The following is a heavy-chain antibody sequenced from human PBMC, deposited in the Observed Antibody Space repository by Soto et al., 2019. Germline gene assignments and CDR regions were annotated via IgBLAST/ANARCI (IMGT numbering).Heavy chain of an antibody. J-gene: IGHJ5*02. CDR3: AKAGRYSGYDLREVWFDP. D-gene: IGHD5-12*01. CDR1: GGSISSGYYY. Sequence: PSETLSLTCTVSGGSISSGYYYWSWIRQPPGKGLEWIGYIYYSGSTYYNPSLKSRVTISVDTSKNQFSLKLSSVTAADTAVYYCAKAGRYSGYDLREVWFDPWGQGTLVTVSS. CDR2: IYYSGST. V-gene: IGHV4-30-4*01.